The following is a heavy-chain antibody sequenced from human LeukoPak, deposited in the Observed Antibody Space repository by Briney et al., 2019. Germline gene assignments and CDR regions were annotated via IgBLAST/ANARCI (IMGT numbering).Heavy chain of an antibody. CDR1: GGSISSSSYY. Sequence: SETLSLTCTVSGGSISSSSYYWGWIRQPPGKGLEWIGSIYYSGSTYYNPSLKSRVTISVDTSKNQFSLKLSSVTAADTAVYYCARGQKRGFWSGYLLGGYYYYGMDVWGQGTTVTVSS. D-gene: IGHD3-3*01. V-gene: IGHV4-39*01. J-gene: IGHJ6*02. CDR3: ARGQKRGFWSGYLLGGYYYYGMDV. CDR2: IYYSGST.